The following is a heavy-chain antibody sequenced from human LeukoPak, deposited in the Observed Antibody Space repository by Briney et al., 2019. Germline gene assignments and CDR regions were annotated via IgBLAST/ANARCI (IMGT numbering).Heavy chain of an antibody. J-gene: IGHJ6*02. CDR1: GFTFDDYA. CDR2: ISWNSGSI. Sequence: GRSLRLSCAASGFTFDDYAMHWVRQAPGKGLEWVSGISWNSGSIGYADSVKGRFTISRDNAKNSLYLQMNSLRAEDTALYYCAKDIGSSWALYYGMDVWGQGTTVTVSS. D-gene: IGHD6-13*01. V-gene: IGHV3-9*01. CDR3: AKDIGSSWALYYGMDV.